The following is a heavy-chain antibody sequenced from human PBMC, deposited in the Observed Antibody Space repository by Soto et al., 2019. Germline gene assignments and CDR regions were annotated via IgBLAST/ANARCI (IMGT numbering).Heavy chain of an antibody. J-gene: IGHJ4*02. D-gene: IGHD3-16*02. CDR3: ASARDDYIWGSYRYPQFDS. CDR1: RGTFSSYT. CDR2: IIPILGIA. Sequence: GASVKVSCKASRGTFSSYTISWVRQAPGQGLEWMGRIIPILGIANYAQKFQGRVTITADKSTSTAYMELSSLRSEDTAVYYCASARDDYIWGSYRYPQFDSWGQGTRSPVSS. V-gene: IGHV1-69*02.